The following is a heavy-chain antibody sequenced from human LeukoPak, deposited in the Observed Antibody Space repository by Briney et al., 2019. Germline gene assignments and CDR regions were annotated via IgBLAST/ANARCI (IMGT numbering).Heavy chain of an antibody. Sequence: PSETLSLTCTVSGGSISSSDYYWSGIRQPPGKELEWIASINCGGTTYYNPSLKSRVTISVDTSKNQFSLRLSSVTAADTAVYLCARYVVYGSGKYYFDYWGQGTLVTVSS. J-gene: IGHJ4*02. V-gene: IGHV4-39*01. D-gene: IGHD3-10*01. CDR3: ARYVVYGSGKYYFDY. CDR2: INCGGTT. CDR1: GGSISSSDYY.